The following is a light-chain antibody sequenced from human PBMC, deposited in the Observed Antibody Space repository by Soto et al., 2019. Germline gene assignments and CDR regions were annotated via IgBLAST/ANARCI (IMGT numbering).Light chain of an antibody. J-gene: IGKJ1*01. CDR3: QQANSFPWT. CDR1: QGISSW. V-gene: IGKV1-12*01. CDR2: VAS. Sequence: DIQMTQSPSSVSASVGDRVTITCRASQGISSWLAWYQHKPGKAPKLLIYVASSLQSGVPSRFSGSGSGTDFTLTISSLQTEDFATYDCQQANSFPWTFGQGTKVEIK.